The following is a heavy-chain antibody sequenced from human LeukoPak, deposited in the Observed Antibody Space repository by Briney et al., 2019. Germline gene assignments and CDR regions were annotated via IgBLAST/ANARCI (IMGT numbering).Heavy chain of an antibody. CDR3: ARGGGGCTSTTCYGGGKYYFYGIDL. D-gene: IGHD2-2*01. V-gene: IGHV1-8*01. CDR2: MNPNSGDT. J-gene: IGHJ6*02. Sequence: ASVKVSCKAFGYTFTTYDINWVRQAPGQGLEWMGWMNPNSGDTGYAQKFQGRVTMTRNTSINTASMELSSLRSDDTAVYYCARGGGGCTSTTCYGGGKYYFYGIDLWGQGTTVTVFS. CDR1: GYTFTTYD.